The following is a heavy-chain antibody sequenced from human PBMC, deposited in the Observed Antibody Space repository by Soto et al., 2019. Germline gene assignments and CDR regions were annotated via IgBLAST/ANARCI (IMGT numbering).Heavy chain of an antibody. CDR3: ARVPKGDQYYYDNSGYYYGLFDY. D-gene: IGHD3-22*01. Sequence: PGGSLRLSCAASGFTFSSYAMNWVRQAPGKGLEWVSVISGSGGSTYYADSVKGRFTISRDNSKNTLYLQMNSLRAEDTAVYYCARVPKGDQYYYDNSGYYYGLFDYWGQGTLVTVSS. CDR2: ISGSGGST. J-gene: IGHJ4*02. CDR1: GFTFSSYA. V-gene: IGHV3-23*01.